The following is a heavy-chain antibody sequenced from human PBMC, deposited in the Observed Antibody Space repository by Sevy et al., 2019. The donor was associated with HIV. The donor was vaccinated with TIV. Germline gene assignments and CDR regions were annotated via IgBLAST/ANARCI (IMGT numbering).Heavy chain of an antibody. CDR3: AKDGSIYCSSTSCLNWLDP. J-gene: IGHJ5*02. D-gene: IGHD2-2*01. CDR2: ITTGGRRT. Sequence: GGSLRLSCAASGFTFSSYAMSWVRQAPGKGVECVSSITTGGRRTYYADSVKGRFTISRDNSQNTLYLQMNSLGAEDTAVYYCAKDGSIYCSSTSCLNWLDPWGQGTLVTVSS. V-gene: IGHV3-23*01. CDR1: GFTFSSYA.